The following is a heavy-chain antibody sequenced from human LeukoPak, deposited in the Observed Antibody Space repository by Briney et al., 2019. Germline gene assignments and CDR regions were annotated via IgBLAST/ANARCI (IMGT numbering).Heavy chain of an antibody. Sequence: GASVKVSCRTSGYTFTDYQIQWVRQAPGQGLEWMGWINPYSGDRKQRQAFQDRVTLTRDASISTAYMELRRLKSDDTAVYFCARGPRGAPRGLDSWGQGTLVTVSS. CDR3: ARGPRGAPRGLDS. CDR1: GYTFTDYQ. V-gene: IGHV1-2*02. D-gene: IGHD2-21*02. J-gene: IGHJ5*01. CDR2: INPYSGDR.